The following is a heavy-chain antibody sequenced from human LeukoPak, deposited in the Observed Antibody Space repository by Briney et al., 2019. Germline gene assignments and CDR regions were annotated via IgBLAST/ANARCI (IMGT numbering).Heavy chain of an antibody. J-gene: IGHJ4*02. CDR3: ARGHSSSWQPDDY. V-gene: IGHV4-59*01. D-gene: IGHD6-13*01. CDR1: GGSISNYY. Sequence: SETLSRTCTVSGGSISNYYWSWIRQPPGKGLEWIGCIYYSGSTNYNPSLKSRVTISVDTSKNQFSLKLSSVTAADTAVYYCARGHSSSWQPDDYWGQGTLVTVSS. CDR2: IYYSGST.